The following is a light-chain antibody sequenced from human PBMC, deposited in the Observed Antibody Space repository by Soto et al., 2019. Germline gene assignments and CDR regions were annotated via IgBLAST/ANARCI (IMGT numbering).Light chain of an antibody. CDR3: QQYNNWPLT. CDR1: QGIRDD. CDR2: TAS. Sequence: IQMTQSPFSLSASVGDRVTITCRASQGIRDDLSWYQQKAGKAPKLLIFTASKLNSGVPSRFSGSGSGTEFTLTISSLQSEDFAVYYCQQYNNWPLTFAGGTKV. J-gene: IGKJ4*01. V-gene: IGKV1-17*01.